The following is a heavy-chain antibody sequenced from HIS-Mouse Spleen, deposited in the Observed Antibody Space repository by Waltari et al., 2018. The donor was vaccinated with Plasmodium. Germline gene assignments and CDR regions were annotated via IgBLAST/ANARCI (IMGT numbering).Heavy chain of an antibody. V-gene: IGHV4-31*03. CDR2: IYYSGRT. Sequence: QVQLQESGPGLVKPSQTLSLTCTVSGGPISSGGYYWSWIRQHPGKGLEWIGYIYYSGRTYYNPSLKSRVTISVDTSKNQFSLKLSSVTAADTAVYYCARAPKRRNYYDSSGYRPAEYFQHWGQGTLGHRLL. D-gene: IGHD3-22*01. CDR1: GGPISSGGYY. CDR3: ARAPKRRNYYDSSGYRPAEYFQH. J-gene: IGHJ1*01.